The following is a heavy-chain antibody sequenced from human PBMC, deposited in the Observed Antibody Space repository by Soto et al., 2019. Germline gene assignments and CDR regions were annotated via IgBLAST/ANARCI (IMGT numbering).Heavy chain of an antibody. CDR2: IYYSGST. J-gene: IGHJ6*02. V-gene: IGHV4-39*01. CDR3: APQYYDFWSGYKYGMDV. CDR1: GGSISSSSYY. Sequence: SETLSLTCTVSGGSISSSSYYWGWIRQPPGKGLEWIGSIYYSGSTYYNPSLKSRVTISVDTSKNQFSLKLSSVTAADTAVYYCAPQYYDFWSGYKYGMDVWGQGTTVT. D-gene: IGHD3-3*01.